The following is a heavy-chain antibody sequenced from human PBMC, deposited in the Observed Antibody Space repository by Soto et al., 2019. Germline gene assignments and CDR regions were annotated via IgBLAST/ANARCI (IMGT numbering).Heavy chain of an antibody. Sequence: QVQLVPSGAEVKKPGASVKVSCKASGYTFTSYYMHWVRQAPGQGLEWMGVINPSGCRTSYAQKFQGRVTMNRDTSTSTVYFELSSLRSEDTAVYYCAISCVATERLSWFDPWGQGSLVTVSS. V-gene: IGHV1-46*03. D-gene: IGHD2-15*01. CDR3: AISCVATERLSWFDP. CDR2: INPSGCRT. CDR1: GYTFTSYY. J-gene: IGHJ5*02.